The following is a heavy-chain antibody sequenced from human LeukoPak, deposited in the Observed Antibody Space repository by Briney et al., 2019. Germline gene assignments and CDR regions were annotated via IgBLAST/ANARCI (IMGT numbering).Heavy chain of an antibody. V-gene: IGHV3-21*01. CDR2: IDPSSTYI. CDR1: GFTFRSYS. D-gene: IGHD1-26*01. CDR3: ASRDGSYGY. Sequence: GGSLRLSCAASGFTFRSYSMNWVRQAPGKGLEWVSAIDPSSTYIYYADSVKGRFTISRDNAENSLYLQMNSLRVEDTAVYYCASRDGSYGYWGQGTLVTVSS. J-gene: IGHJ4*02.